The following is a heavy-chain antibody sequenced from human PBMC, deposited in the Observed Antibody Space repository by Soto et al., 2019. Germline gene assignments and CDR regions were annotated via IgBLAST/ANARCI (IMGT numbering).Heavy chain of an antibody. J-gene: IGHJ3*02. CDR1: GGSISSGGYY. Sequence: SETLSLTCTVSGGSISSGGYYWSWIRQHPGKGLEWIGYIYYSGSTYYNPSLKSRVTISVDTSKNQFSLKLSSVTAADTAVYYCAREGYTFGPGEVRGAFDIWGQGTMVTVSS. CDR3: AREGYTFGPGEVRGAFDI. D-gene: IGHD1-1*01. CDR2: IYYSGST. V-gene: IGHV4-31*03.